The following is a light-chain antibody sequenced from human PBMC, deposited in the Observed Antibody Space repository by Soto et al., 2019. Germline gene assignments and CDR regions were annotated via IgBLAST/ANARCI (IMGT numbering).Light chain of an antibody. J-gene: IGKJ5*01. CDR1: QSVSSY. V-gene: IGKV3-11*01. CDR2: DAS. Sequence: EIVLTQSPATLSLSPGERATLSCRASQSVSSYLAWYQQKPGQAPRLLIYDASNRATGIPARFSGSGSGTDLTLTISSLEPEDFAVYYCQQRSNFLFGQGTRLEIK. CDR3: QQRSNFL.